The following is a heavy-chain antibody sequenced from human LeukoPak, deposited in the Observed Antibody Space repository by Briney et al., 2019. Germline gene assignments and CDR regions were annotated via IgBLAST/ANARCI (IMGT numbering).Heavy chain of an antibody. V-gene: IGHV1-2*02. Sequence: GASVKVSCKASGYTVTGYDMHWVRQAPGQGLEWMGWINPNSGGTNYAQKFQGRVTMTRGTSISTAYMELSRLRSDDTAVYYCASSYYYDSSGYYGLHTKQQRHYYYYMDVWGKGTTVTVSS. CDR2: INPNSGGT. D-gene: IGHD3-22*01. CDR3: ASSYYYDSSGYYGLHTKQQRHYYYYMDV. CDR1: GYTVTGYD. J-gene: IGHJ6*03.